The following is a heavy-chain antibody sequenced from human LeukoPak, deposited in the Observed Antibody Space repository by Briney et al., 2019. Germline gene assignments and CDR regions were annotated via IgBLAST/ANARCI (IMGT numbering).Heavy chain of an antibody. CDR1: GFTFSSYG. CDR2: IRFDGSKI. J-gene: IGHJ4*02. CDR3: VKGAGWGIFSGYFEY. Sequence: PGGSLRLSCAASGFTFSSYGMHWVRQAPGKGLEWVAFIRFDGSKIDYADSVKGRFTISRDNSKNTVDLQMNSLRAEDTAVYYCVKGAGWGIFSGYFEYWGQGTLVTVSS. V-gene: IGHV3-30*02. D-gene: IGHD3-10*02.